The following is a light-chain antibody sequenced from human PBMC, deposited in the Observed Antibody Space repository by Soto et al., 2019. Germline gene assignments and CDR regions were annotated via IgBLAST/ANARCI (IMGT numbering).Light chain of an antibody. V-gene: IGKV3-20*01. J-gene: IGKJ1*01. CDR1: HTISSSY. CDR2: GIS. CDR3: QQYVTSSPRT. Sequence: EIGLTQSPGTLSLSPGERATLSCRASHTISSSYLAWYQQKPGQAPRLLMYGISIRATGRPDRFSGRGSGTDFTLTITRLEPEDFAVYYCQQYVTSSPRTFGQGTKVDIK.